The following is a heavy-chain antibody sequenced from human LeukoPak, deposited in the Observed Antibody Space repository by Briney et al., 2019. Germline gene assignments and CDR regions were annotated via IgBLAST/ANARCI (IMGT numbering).Heavy chain of an antibody. D-gene: IGHD3-9*01. CDR2: TYYRSKLDS. J-gene: IGHJ4*02. Sequence: SQTLSLTCAISGDSVSNNIATWNWIRQSPSRGLEWLGRTYYRSKLDSDYALSVKCRITIKPDTSKNQFSLHLSSVTPEDTAVYYCARDDDGWLWAFELGGQGTPVIVSS. CDR1: GDSVSNNIAT. V-gene: IGHV6-1*01. CDR3: ARDDDGWLWAFEL.